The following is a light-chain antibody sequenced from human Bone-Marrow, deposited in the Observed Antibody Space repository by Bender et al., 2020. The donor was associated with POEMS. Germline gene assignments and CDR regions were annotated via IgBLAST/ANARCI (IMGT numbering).Light chain of an antibody. CDR1: AFDVGGYIL. Sequence: SALTQPASVSGSPGQTLTISCTGTAFDVGGYILVSWYQHHPGKAPKLIIYEGNKRPSAVSDRFSGSESGSAAYLTISGLQAEDEAAYYCCSYAGNYIRVFGGGTKLTVL. J-gene: IGLJ3*02. CDR2: EGN. CDR3: CSYAGNYIRV. V-gene: IGLV2-23*01.